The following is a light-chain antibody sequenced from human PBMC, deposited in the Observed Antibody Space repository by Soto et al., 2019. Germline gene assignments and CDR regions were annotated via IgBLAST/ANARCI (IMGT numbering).Light chain of an antibody. CDR2: DAS. V-gene: IGKV1-5*01. J-gene: IGKJ1*01. CDR3: QQFNTYSCT. Sequence: DIQMTQSPSTLSAAVGDRVTITCRASQDITTWLAWYQQSPGKAPRLLIYDASSLESGVPSRFSGSGSGTEFTLTISSLQPDDFATYYCQQFNTYSCTFGQGTKVEIK. CDR1: QDITTW.